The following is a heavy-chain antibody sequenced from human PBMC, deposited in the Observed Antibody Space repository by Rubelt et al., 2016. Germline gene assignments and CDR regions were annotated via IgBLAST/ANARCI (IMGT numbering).Heavy chain of an antibody. D-gene: IGHD6-6*01. Sequence: QVQLVQSGAEVKKPGSSVKVSCKASGGTFSSYAISWVRQAPGQGLEWMGGIIPIFGTANYAQKVQGIVTMTTDTSTSTAYMELRSLRSDDTAVYYCARDYWDSSSRVDPWGQGTLVTVSS. J-gene: IGHJ5*02. CDR3: ARDYWDSSSRVDP. CDR1: GGTFSSYA. CDR2: IIPIFGTA. V-gene: IGHV1-69*06.